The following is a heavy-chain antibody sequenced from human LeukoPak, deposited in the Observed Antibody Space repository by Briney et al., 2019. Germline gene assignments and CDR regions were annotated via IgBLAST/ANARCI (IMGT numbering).Heavy chain of an antibody. Sequence: GASVKVSCKASGYTFTGYYMHWVRQAPGQGLEWMGWINPNSGGTNYAQKFQGRVTMTRDTSISTAYMELSRLRAEDTALYYCATGDILTGYSFDYWGQGTLVTVSS. V-gene: IGHV1-2*02. J-gene: IGHJ4*02. CDR3: ATGDILTGYSFDY. CDR1: GYTFTGYY. D-gene: IGHD3-9*01. CDR2: INPNSGGT.